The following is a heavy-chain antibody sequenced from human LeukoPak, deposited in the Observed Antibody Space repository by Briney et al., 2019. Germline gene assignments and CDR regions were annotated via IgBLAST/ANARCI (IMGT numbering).Heavy chain of an antibody. V-gene: IGHV4-34*01. Sequence: SETLSPTCAVYGGSFSGYYWSWIRQPPGKGLEWIGEINHSGSTNYNPSLKSRVTISVDTSKNQFSLKLSSVTAADTAVYYCARAKTGLYYYYGMDVWGQGTTVTVSS. CDR3: ARAKTGLYYYYGMDV. D-gene: IGHD3-10*01. J-gene: IGHJ6*02. CDR1: GGSFSGYY. CDR2: INHSGST.